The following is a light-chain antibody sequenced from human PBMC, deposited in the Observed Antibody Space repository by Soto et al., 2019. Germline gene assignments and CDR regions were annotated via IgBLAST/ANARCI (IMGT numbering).Light chain of an antibody. J-gene: IGKJ1*01. CDR2: GAS. V-gene: IGKV3-15*01. CDR1: LSVTNN. Sequence: EIVMTQSPATLSVSPGERATLSCRASLSVTNNLAWYQQKPGQAPRLLIYGASTRATGIPARFSGIWSWTEFNLTIGSLQSEDFAVYFCPQYIGWPRTFGQGTKVESK. CDR3: PQYIGWPRT.